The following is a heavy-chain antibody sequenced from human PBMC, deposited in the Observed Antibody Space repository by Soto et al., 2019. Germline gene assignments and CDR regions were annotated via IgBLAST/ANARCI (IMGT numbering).Heavy chain of an antibody. Sequence: PGGSLRLSCAASGFTFSSYGMHWVRQAPGKGLEWVAVISYDGSNKYYADSVKGRFTISRDNSKNTLYLQMNSLRAEDTAVYYCARDRTYYYDSSGYYPDYWGQGTLVTVSS. V-gene: IGHV3-33*08. CDR1: GFTFSSYG. CDR3: ARDRTYYYDSSGYYPDY. CDR2: ISYDGSNK. D-gene: IGHD3-22*01. J-gene: IGHJ4*02.